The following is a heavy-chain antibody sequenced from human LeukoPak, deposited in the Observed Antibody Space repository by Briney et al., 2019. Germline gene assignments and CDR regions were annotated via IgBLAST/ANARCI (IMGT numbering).Heavy chain of an antibody. CDR1: GGSFSGYY. D-gene: IGHD6-13*01. Sequence: PSETLSLTCAVYGGSFSGYYWSWIRHAPGKGLEWIGEINHSGSTNYNPSLKRRVTISVDTSKNKFSLKLSSVTAADTAVYYCARRNSRARSYYYYYMDVWGTGTTVTVSS. J-gene: IGHJ6*03. CDR2: INHSGST. V-gene: IGHV4-34*01. CDR3: ARRNSRARSYYYYYMDV.